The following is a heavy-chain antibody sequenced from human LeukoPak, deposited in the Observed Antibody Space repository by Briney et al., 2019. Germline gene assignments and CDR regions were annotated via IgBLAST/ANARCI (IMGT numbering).Heavy chain of an antibody. CDR3: ASGYSGSYYEVDY. CDR1: GFTFSSYE. V-gene: IGHV3-48*03. CDR2: ISSSGSTI. D-gene: IGHD1-26*01. Sequence: GGSLRLSCAASGFTFSSYEMNWVRQAPGKGLEWVPYISSSGSTIYYADSVKGRFTISRDNAKNSLYLQMNSLRAEDTAVYYCASGYSGSYYEVDYWGQGTLVTVSS. J-gene: IGHJ4*02.